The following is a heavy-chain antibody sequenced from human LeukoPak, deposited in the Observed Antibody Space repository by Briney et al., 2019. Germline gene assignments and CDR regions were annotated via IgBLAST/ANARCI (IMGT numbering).Heavy chain of an antibody. Sequence: SETLSLTCTVSGGSISSGSYYWSWIRQPAGKGLEWIGRIYTSGSTNYNPSLKSRVTISVDTSKNQFSLKLSSVTAADTAVYYCARTYYYGSGSSPTLDYWGQGTLVTVSS. V-gene: IGHV4-61*02. D-gene: IGHD3-10*01. CDR3: ARTYYYGSGSSPTLDY. CDR1: GGSISSGSYY. CDR2: IYTSGST. J-gene: IGHJ4*02.